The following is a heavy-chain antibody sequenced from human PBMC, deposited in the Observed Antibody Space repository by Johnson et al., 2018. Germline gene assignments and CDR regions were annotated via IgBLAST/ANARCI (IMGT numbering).Heavy chain of an antibody. V-gene: IGHV1-69*01. J-gene: IGHJ6*02. CDR2: IIPSFGSV. Sequence: QVQLVQSGAEVKKPGSSVKVSCKAPGGTFSSYGLSWVRQAPGQGLEWMGGIIPSFGSVDYAQKFQGRVTITADAYTNTAYMEVSRLRSEDTAVYYCARGYFYDSSGYEPISSHYGMDVWGQGTTVIVSS. CDR1: GGTFSSYG. D-gene: IGHD3-22*01. CDR3: ARGYFYDSSGYEPISSHYGMDV.